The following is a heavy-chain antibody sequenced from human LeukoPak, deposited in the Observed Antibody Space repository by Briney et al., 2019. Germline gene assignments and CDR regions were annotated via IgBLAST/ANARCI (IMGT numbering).Heavy chain of an antibody. D-gene: IGHD2-21*01. J-gene: IGHJ4*02. CDR1: GGSISSGGYS. CDR2: IYHSGST. CDR3: ARDLLRGSYYFDY. V-gene: IGHV4-30-2*01. Sequence: PSQTLSLTCAVSGGSISSGGYSWSWIRQPPGKGLEWIGYIYHSGSTYYNPSLKSRVTISVDTSKNQFSLKLSSVTAADTAVYYCARDLLRGSYYFDYWGQGTLVTVSS.